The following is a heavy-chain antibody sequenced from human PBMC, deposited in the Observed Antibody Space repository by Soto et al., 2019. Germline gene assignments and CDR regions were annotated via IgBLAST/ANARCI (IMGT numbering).Heavy chain of an antibody. CDR3: AKLRSGWYRRFDY. D-gene: IGHD6-19*01. CDR2: ISGSGGST. J-gene: IGHJ4*02. Sequence: WGSLRLSCSASVFTFSSYAMSWFRQAPGKGLEWVSAISGSGGSTYYADSVKGRFTISRDNSKNTLYLQMNSLRAEDTAVYYCAKLRSGWYRRFDYWGQGTLVTVSS. V-gene: IGHV3-23*01. CDR1: VFTFSSYA.